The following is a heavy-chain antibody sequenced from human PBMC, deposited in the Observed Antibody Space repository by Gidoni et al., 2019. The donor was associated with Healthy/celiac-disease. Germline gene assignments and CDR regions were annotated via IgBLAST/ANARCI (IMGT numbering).Heavy chain of an antibody. J-gene: IGHJ4*02. V-gene: IGHV4-30-2*01. Sequence: QLQLQESGSGLVKPSQTLSLTCAVPGGSISSGGYSWSWLRQPPGKGLEWNGYIYHSGSTYYNPSLKSRVTISVDRSKNQFSLKLSSVTAADTAVYYCARGIYGSGSLSLFDYWGQGTLVTVSS. CDR1: GGSISSGGYS. CDR3: ARGIYGSGSLSLFDY. CDR2: IYHSGST. D-gene: IGHD3-10*01.